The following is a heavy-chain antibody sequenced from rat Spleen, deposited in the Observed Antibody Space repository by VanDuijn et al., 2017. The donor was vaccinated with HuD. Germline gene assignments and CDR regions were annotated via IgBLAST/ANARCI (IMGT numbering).Heavy chain of an antibody. CDR3: ARPGTTHVFDY. D-gene: IGHD1-4*01. CDR2: ISYEGSST. J-gene: IGHJ2*01. CDR1: GFTFNNYW. Sequence: EVQLVESGGGLVQPGRSLKLSCVASGFTFNNYWMTWIRQAPGKGLEWVASISYEGSSTYYGDSVKGRFTISRDNAKSTLYLQMNSLRSEDTATYFCARPGTTHVFDYWGQGVMVTVSS. V-gene: IGHV5-31*01.